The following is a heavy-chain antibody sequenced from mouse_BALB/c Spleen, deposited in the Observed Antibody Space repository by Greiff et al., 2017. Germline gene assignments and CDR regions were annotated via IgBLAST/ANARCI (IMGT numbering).Heavy chain of an antibody. CDR1: GYSITSGYY. D-gene: IGHD2-4*01. V-gene: IGHV3-6*02. CDR3: AIYYDYDYAMDY. CDR2: ISYDGSN. Sequence: DVKLQESGPGLVKPSQSLSLTCSVTGYSITSGYYWNWIRQFPGNKLEWMGYISYDGSNNYNPSLKNRISITRDTSKNQFFLKLNSVTTEDTATYYCAIYYDYDYAMDYWGQGTSVTVSS. J-gene: IGHJ4*01.